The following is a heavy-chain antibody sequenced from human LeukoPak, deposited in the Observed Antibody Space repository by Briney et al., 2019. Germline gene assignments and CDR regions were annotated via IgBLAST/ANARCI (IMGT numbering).Heavy chain of an antibody. V-gene: IGHV5-51*01. J-gene: IGHJ3*02. CDR3: ARAITGTRSSAFDI. CDR2: SYPGDSDT. Sequence: GESLKISGKGSGYSFSSYWIGWVRQLPGKGLEWMGISYPGDSDTRYIPSFQGQVIISADKSISTAYLQWSNLKASDTAMYYCARAITGTRSSAFDIWGQGTMVTVSS. CDR1: GYSFSSYW. D-gene: IGHD1-20*01.